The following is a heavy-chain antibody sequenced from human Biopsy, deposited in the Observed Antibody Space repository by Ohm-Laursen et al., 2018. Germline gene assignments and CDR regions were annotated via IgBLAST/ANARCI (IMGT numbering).Heavy chain of an antibody. CDR2: INHSGRT. D-gene: IGHD3-22*01. CDR1: GESFNGYY. CDR3: VRGVDYYDPYHYYALDV. V-gene: IGHV4-34*01. J-gene: IGHJ6*02. Sequence: SDTLSLTWAVYGESFNGYYWSWIRQTPGKGLEWIGEINHSGRTNYNPSLKSRVTISVDMSKNQFSLKVRSVTAADTAVYYCVRGVDYYDPYHYYALDVWGQGTTVTVSS.